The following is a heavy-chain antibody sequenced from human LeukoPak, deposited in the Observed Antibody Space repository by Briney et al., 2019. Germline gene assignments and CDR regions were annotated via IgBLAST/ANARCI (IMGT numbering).Heavy chain of an antibody. CDR2: IKEDGSEK. J-gene: IGHJ4*02. D-gene: IGHD5-12*01. CDR3: ARGSRPEVATILYDN. V-gene: IGHV3-7*01. Sequence: GGSLRLSCAASGFTFSTYWMGWVRQAPGKGLEWVANIKEDGSEKYYLDSVKGRFTISRDNAQNSLHLEMNSLRAEDTAVYYCARGSRPEVATILYDNWGQGTLVTVSS. CDR1: GFTFSTYW.